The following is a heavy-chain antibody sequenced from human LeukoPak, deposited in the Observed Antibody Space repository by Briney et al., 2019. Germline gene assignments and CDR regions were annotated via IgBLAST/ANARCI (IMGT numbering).Heavy chain of an antibody. D-gene: IGHD3-10*01. CDR2: IRYDGSNK. V-gene: IGHV3-30*02. CDR3: AKDLFEYYYGSGSYPYFDY. J-gene: IGHJ4*02. Sequence: GGSLRLSCAASGFTFSSYGMHWVRQAPGKGLEWVAFIRYDGSNKYYADSVKGRFTISRDNSKNTLYLQMNSLRAEDTAVYYCAKDLFEYYYGSGSYPYFDYWGQGTLVTVSS. CDR1: GFTFSSYG.